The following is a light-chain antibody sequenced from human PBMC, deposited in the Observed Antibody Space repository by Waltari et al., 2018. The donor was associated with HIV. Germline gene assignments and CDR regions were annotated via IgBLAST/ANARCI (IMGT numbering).Light chain of an antibody. CDR1: QSVSSN. Sequence: EIVMTQSPATLSVSPGERATLSCRASQSVSSNLAWYQHKPGQAPRLLIYGASTRATGIPARFSGSGSGTEVTLTISSLQSEDFAVYYCQQYNDWPRTFGQGTKLEIK. V-gene: IGKV3-15*01. CDR2: GAS. CDR3: QQYNDWPRT. J-gene: IGKJ2*01.